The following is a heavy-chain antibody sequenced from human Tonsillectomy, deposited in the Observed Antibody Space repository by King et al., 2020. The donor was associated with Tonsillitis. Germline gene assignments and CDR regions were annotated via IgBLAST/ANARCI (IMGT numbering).Heavy chain of an antibody. CDR1: GYTFSKYG. CDR2: ISAYNGNT. CDR3: ARDPLGYYDSSGYIDY. Sequence: QLVQSGAEVKKPGASVKVSCKASGYTFSKYGISWVRQAPGQGLEWMGWISAYNGNTKYPQKFQGRVTMTTDTPTSTAYMELRSLRSDDTAVYFCARDPLGYYDSSGYIDYWGQGTLVTVSS. D-gene: IGHD3-22*01. V-gene: IGHV1-18*01. J-gene: IGHJ4*02.